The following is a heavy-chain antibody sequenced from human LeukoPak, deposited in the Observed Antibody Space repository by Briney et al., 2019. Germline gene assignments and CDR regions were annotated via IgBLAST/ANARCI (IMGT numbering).Heavy chain of an antibody. J-gene: IGHJ5*02. D-gene: IGHD4-17*01. CDR2: MNPNSGNT. Sequence: ASVKVSCKASGYTFTSYDISWVRQATGQGLEWMGWMNPNSGNTGYAQKFQGRVTMTRNTSISTAYMELNSLRSEDTAVYYCARNPTVTTRRPRTSWFDPWGQGTLVTVSS. CDR3: ARNPTVTTRRPRTSWFDP. CDR1: GYTFTSYD. V-gene: IGHV1-8*01.